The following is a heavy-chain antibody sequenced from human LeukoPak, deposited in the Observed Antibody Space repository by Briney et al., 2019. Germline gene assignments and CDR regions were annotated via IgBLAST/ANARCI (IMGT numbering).Heavy chain of an antibody. CDR1: GYTFNGYF. CDR2: MNPNSGNT. D-gene: IGHD1-26*01. J-gene: IGHJ4*02. CDR3: ARGYIVGATDY. Sequence: ASVKVSCKASGYTFNGYFMHWVRHASGQGLEWMGWMNPNSGNTGYAQKFQGRVTMTRNTSISTAYMELSSLRSEDTAVYYCARGYIVGATDYWGQGTLVTVSS. V-gene: IGHV1-8*02.